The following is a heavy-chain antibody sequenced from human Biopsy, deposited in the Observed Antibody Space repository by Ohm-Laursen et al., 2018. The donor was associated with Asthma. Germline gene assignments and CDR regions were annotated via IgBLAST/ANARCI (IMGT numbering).Heavy chain of an antibody. Sequence: SLRLSCAASGFAVSRDHMFWVRQVPGKGLEWVSVIYSGGTSHTADSVRGRFTISRDYSKNTLYLQMHSLRAEDTAVYYCARGDSSGWSHCYFDYWGQGTLVTVSS. V-gene: IGHV3-53*01. CDR1: GFAVSRDH. J-gene: IGHJ4*02. CDR3: ARGDSSGWSHCYFDY. CDR2: IYSGGTS. D-gene: IGHD6-19*01.